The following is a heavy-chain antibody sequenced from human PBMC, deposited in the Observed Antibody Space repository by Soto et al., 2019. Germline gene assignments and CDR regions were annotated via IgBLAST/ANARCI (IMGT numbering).Heavy chain of an antibody. CDR3: VRLRDIVTVSWYYYGMDV. CDR2: INAGNGKK. J-gene: IGHJ6*02. D-gene: IGHD3-9*01. V-gene: IGHV1-3*01. Sequence: ASVKVSCKASGYTFTSYAMHWVRQAPGQRLEWMGWINAGNGKKKYSQKFQGRVTITRDTSTSTAYMELSSLRSEDTAVYYCVRLRDIVTVSWYYYGMDVWGQGTTVTFPS. CDR1: GYTFTSYA.